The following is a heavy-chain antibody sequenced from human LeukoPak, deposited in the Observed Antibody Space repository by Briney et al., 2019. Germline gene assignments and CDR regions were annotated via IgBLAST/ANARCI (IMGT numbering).Heavy chain of an antibody. CDR1: GYTLTELS. J-gene: IGHJ4*02. D-gene: IGHD3-22*01. CDR3: ASKGEQNYYDSSGYSDY. V-gene: IGHV1-24*01. Sequence: ASVKVSCKVSGYTLTELSMHWVRQSPGKGLEWMGGFDPEDGETIYAQKFQGRVTMTEDTSTDTAYMELSSLRSEDTAVYYCASKGEQNYYDSSGYSDYWGQGTLVTVSS. CDR2: FDPEDGET.